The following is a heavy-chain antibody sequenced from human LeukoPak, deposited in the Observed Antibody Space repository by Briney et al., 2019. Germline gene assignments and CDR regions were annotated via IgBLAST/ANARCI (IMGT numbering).Heavy chain of an antibody. J-gene: IGHJ4*02. CDR3: ARAIERGRRFDY. Sequence: GAPVKASCRTSGYTFTTSYVPCVGQAPGQGLDWMGVINPSGGSASYAQNFQGRVAMTRDTSTSTVDMEPSSLISDDTAIYYCARAIERGRRFDYWGQGTLVTVSS. CDR1: GYTFTTSY. V-gene: IGHV1-46*01. CDR2: INPSGGSA. D-gene: IGHD5-24*01.